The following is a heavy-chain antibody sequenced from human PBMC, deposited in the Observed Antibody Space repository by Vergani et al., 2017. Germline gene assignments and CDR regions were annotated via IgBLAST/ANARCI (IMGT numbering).Heavy chain of an antibody. D-gene: IGHD2-21*01. V-gene: IGHV3-23*01. J-gene: IGHJ6*02. CDR3: AKARDPNCKGGNCYSYYYGLDL. CDR1: GFTFSSYA. Sequence: EVQLLESGGNLIQPGGSLRLFCGASGFTFSSYAMTWVRLAPGKGLQWVSAISGSGVNTFYTDSVKGRFTISRDNSKDTLYLQMNSLRVEDTAIYYCAKARDPNCKGGNCYSYYYGLDLWGQGTTVTVSS. CDR2: ISGSGVNT.